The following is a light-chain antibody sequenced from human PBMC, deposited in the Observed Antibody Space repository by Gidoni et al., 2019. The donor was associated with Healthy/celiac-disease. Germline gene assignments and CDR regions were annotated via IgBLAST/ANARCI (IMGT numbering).Light chain of an antibody. V-gene: IGKV3-11*01. CDR3: QQRSNWPRLT. J-gene: IGKJ4*01. CDR1: QSVSSY. CDR2: DAS. Sequence: ELVLTQSPATLSLSPGERATLSCRDSQSVSSYLAWYQQKPGQAPRLLIYDASNRATGIPARFSGSGSGTDFTLTISSLEPEDFAVYYCQQRSNWPRLTFGGGTKVEIK.